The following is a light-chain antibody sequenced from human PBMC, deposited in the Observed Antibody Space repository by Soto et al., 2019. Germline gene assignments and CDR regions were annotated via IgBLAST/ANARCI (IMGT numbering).Light chain of an antibody. J-gene: IGLJ1*01. CDR1: SSDVGGYNY. Sequence: QSALSQPASMSGSPGQSITISCTGTSSDVGGYNYVSWYQQHPGKAPKVMIYDVSSRPSGVSNRFSGSKSGNTASLTISGLQAEDDADYYCNSYTTSSTLPYVFGTGTKVTVL. V-gene: IGLV2-14*03. CDR3: NSYTTSSTLPYV. CDR2: DVS.